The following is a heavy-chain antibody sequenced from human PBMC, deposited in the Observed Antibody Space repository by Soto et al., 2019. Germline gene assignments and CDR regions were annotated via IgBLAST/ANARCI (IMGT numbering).Heavy chain of an antibody. V-gene: IGHV1-18*01. Sequence: ASVKVSCKASGYTFTSYGISWVRQAPGQGLEWMGWISAYNGNTNYAQKLQGRVTMTTDTSTSTAYMELRSLRSDDTAVYYCARVISIAARRPSNCFDPCGQGTLVTVSS. CDR1: GYTFTSYG. CDR3: ARVISIAARRPSNCFDP. J-gene: IGHJ5*02. D-gene: IGHD6-6*01. CDR2: ISAYNGNT.